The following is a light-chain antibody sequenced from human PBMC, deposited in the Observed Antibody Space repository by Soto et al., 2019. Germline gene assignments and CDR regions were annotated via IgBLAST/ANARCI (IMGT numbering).Light chain of an antibody. CDR2: SSS. CDR1: QHVATY. J-gene: IGKJ1*01. Sequence: DIHVTQSPSSLSASVGDRVTLTCRTSQHVATYLNWYQQKSGRAPTLLIYSSSGLQPGVSPRFSGSGSGTDFTLTISSLQSEDFATYFCQQTYSVPPTFGQGTMVDFK. CDR3: QQTYSVPPT. V-gene: IGKV1-39*01.